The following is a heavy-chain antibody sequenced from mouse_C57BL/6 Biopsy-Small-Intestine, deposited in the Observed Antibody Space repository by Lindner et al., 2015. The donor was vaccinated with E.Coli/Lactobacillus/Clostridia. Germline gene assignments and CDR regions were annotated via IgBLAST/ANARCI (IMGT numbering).Heavy chain of an antibody. CDR1: GYTFLSYW. CDR3: TSPPIYYGDYLFAY. CDR2: TNPTSGYT. V-gene: IGHV1-7*01. D-gene: IGHD2-13*01. Sequence: VQLQESGAELAKPGASVKMSCQTSGYTFLSYWVHWVKQRPGQGLEWIGYTNPTSGYTEYNQKFKDKATLTADKSSSTAYMQLSSLTSEDSAVYYCTSPPIYYGDYLFAYWGQGTLVTVSA. J-gene: IGHJ3*01.